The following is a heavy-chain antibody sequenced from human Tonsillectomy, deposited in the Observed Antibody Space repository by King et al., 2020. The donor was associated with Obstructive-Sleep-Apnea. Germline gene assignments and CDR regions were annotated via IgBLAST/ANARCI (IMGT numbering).Heavy chain of an antibody. V-gene: IGHV1-18*04. CDR2: ISAYNGNS. Sequence: QLVQSGAEVKKPGASVKVSCKASGYTFTSYGISWVRQAPGQGLEWMGWISAYNGNSNYAQKLQGRVTMTTDTSTSTAYMDLRSLRSDDTAVYYCARGGAGYYDSSGYYAYYYYGMDVWGQGTTVTVSS. CDR3: ARGGAGYYDSSGYYAYYYYGMDV. D-gene: IGHD3-22*01. J-gene: IGHJ6*02. CDR1: GYTFTSYG.